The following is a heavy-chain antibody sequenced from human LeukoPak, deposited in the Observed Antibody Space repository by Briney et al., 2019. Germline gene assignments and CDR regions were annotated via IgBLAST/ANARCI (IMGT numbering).Heavy chain of an antibody. D-gene: IGHD5-18*01. Sequence: PSETLSLTCAVYGGSFSGYYWSWIRQPPGKGLEWVGEINHSGSTNYNPSLKSRVTISVDTSKNQFSLKLSSVTAADTAVYYCARSGYSYGWGYWGQGTLVTVSS. CDR2: INHSGST. V-gene: IGHV4-34*01. CDR1: GGSFSGYY. J-gene: IGHJ4*02. CDR3: ARSGYSYGWGY.